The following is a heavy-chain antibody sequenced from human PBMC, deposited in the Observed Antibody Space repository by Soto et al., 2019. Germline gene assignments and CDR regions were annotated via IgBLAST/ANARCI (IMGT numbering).Heavy chain of an antibody. D-gene: IGHD3-22*01. CDR2: INPSGGST. Sequence: GASVKVSCKASGYTFTSYYMHWVRQAPGQGLGWMGIINPSGGSTSYAQKFQGRVTMTRDTSTSTVYMELSSLRSEDTAVYYCARDIQSVPRLYYYGMDVWGQGTTVTVSS. J-gene: IGHJ6*02. V-gene: IGHV1-46*01. CDR1: GYTFTSYY. CDR3: ARDIQSVPRLYYYGMDV.